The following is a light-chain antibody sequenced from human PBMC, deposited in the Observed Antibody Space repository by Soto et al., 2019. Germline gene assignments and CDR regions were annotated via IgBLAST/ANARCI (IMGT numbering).Light chain of an antibody. CDR2: DAS. CDR1: QSVSSY. J-gene: IGKJ4*01. CDR3: PQRSNWPLT. Sequence: EIVLTQSPATLSLSPGERATLSCRASQSVSSYLAWYQQTPGQAPRLLIYDASNRATGIPARFSGSGSGTDFTLTISSLEPEDFAVYYCPQRSNWPLTFGGGTKVEIK. V-gene: IGKV3-11*01.